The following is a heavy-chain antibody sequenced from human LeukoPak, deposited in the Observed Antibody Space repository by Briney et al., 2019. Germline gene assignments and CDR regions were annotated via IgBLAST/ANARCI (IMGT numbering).Heavy chain of an antibody. CDR1: GYSFSSGYY. D-gene: IGHD2-15*01. CDR2: IYHSGST. J-gene: IGHJ4*02. V-gene: IGHV4-38-2*02. CDR3: ARDQRIRRFDY. Sequence: SETLSLTCTVSGYSFSSGYYWGWIRQPPGKGLEWIGSIYHSGSTYYNPSLKSRVTISVDTSKNQFSLKLSSVTAADTAVYYCARDQRIRRFDYWGQGTLVTVSS.